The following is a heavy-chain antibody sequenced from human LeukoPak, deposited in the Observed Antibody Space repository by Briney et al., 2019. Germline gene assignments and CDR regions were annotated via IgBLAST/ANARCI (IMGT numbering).Heavy chain of an antibody. CDR3: AKDHGSGSQYNSLLDY. Sequence: HPGGSLRLSCAASGLTFRNYWMSWVRQAPGKGLEWVANIKQDGSDKFYVDSVNGRFTISRDNSKNTVYLQVNSLRAEDTAVYYYAKDHGSGSQYNSLLDYWGQGTLVTVSS. J-gene: IGHJ4*02. CDR2: IKQDGSDK. CDR1: GLTFRNYW. D-gene: IGHD3-10*01. V-gene: IGHV3-7*01.